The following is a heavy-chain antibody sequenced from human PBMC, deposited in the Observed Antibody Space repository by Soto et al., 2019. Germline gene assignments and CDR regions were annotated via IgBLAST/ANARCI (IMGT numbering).Heavy chain of an antibody. CDR2: VYYRGRS. CDR3: VSQRTSVLTQAYFDY. J-gene: IGHJ4*02. CDR1: GGSVSNSNYY. Sequence: SETLSLTCTVSGGSVSNSNYYWGWIRQSPGKGLEWIGSVYYRGRSYSKSSVKSRVTISVDTSRNQFSLNLNSVTASDTAVYFCVSQRTSVLTQAYFDYWGPGALVTVSS. V-gene: IGHV4-39*01. D-gene: IGHD2-8*01.